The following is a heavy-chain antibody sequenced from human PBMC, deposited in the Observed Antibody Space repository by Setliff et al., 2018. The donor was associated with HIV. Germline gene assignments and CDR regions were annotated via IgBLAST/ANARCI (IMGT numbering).Heavy chain of an antibody. V-gene: IGHV4-39*01. Sequence: SETLSLTCTVSGNSISSSRQYWGWIRQPPGKGLEWIGTIYYSGSTYYNPSLKSRATISVDTSKNQVSLKLSSVTAADTAVYYCARHTSLDGGFDYWGQGTLVTVSS. J-gene: IGHJ4*02. CDR2: IYYSGST. CDR1: GNSISSSRQY. CDR3: ARHTSLDGGFDY.